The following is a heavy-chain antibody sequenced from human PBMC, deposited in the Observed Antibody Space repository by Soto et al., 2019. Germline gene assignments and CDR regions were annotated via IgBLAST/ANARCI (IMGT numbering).Heavy chain of an antibody. CDR3: ERHSTTVVTGLYYFDY. CDR2: IYYSGST. Sequence: QLQLQESGPGLVKPSETLSLTCTVSGGSISSSSYYWGWIRQPPGKGLEWIGSIYYSGSTYYNPSLKSRVTISVDTSKNQFSLKLSSVTAADTAVYYCERHSTTVVTGLYYFDYWGQGTLVTVSS. CDR1: GGSISSSSYY. D-gene: IGHD4-17*01. V-gene: IGHV4-39*01. J-gene: IGHJ4*02.